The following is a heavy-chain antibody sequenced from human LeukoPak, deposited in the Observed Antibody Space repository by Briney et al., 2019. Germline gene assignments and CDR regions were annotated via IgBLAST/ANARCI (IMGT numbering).Heavy chain of an antibody. J-gene: IGHJ4*02. Sequence: SETLSLTCAVYGGSFSGYYWSGIRQPPGKGLEWIGEINHSGSTNYNPSLKSRVTISVDTSKNQFSLKLSSVTAADTAVYYCARGSAGRYFDYWGQGTLVTVSS. V-gene: IGHV4-34*01. CDR3: ARGSAGRYFDY. D-gene: IGHD3-10*01. CDR2: INHSGST. CDR1: GGSFSGYY.